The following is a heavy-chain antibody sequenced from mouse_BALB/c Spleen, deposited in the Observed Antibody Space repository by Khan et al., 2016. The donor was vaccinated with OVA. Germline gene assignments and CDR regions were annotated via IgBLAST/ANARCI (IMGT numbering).Heavy chain of an antibody. V-gene: IGHV14-1*02. D-gene: IGHD2-3*01. CDR2: IDPENGNT. Sequence: EVQLQQSGTELVRPGAFVRLSCKASGFNIKDYYIHWVKQRPEQGLEWIGWIDPENGNTISDPKFQGKASITADTSSNTAYLQVSSLTSEDTAVYYCARVGYSPWFVYWGQGTLVTVSA. CDR1: GFNIKDYY. J-gene: IGHJ3*01. CDR3: ARVGYSPWFVY.